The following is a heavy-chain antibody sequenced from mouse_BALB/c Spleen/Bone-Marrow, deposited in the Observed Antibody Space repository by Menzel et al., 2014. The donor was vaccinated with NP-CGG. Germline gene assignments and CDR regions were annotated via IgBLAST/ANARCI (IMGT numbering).Heavy chain of an antibody. V-gene: IGHV1-54*03. Sequence: VQGVGSGAELVRPGTSVKVSCKASGYAFTNYLIEWVKQRPGQGLEWIGVINPGSGGTKYNEKFKGKATLTADKSSSTANMQLSSLTSDDSAVYFCARSIAYYYGMDYWGQGTSVTVSS. CDR3: ARSIAYYYGMDY. CDR1: GYAFTNYL. D-gene: IGHD2-10*02. J-gene: IGHJ4*01. CDR2: INPGSGGT.